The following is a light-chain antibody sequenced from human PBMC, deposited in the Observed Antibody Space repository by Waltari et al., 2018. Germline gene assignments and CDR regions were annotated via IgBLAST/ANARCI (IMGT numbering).Light chain of an antibody. V-gene: IGKV3-15*01. Sequence: EIVMTQSPATLSVSPGDRATLSCRASQSVRTNLAWFQQKPGQPPRLLISGASTRATGIPARFSGSGSGTEFTLTITGLQSEDFAVYYCQQYFTTPRTFGQGTKVEIK. CDR2: GAS. J-gene: IGKJ1*01. CDR1: QSVRTN. CDR3: QQYFTTPRT.